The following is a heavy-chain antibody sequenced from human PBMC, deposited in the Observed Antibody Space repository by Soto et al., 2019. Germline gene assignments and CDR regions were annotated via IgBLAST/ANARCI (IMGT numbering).Heavy chain of an antibody. CDR3: ARVRAGAAPDAFEI. D-gene: IGHD6-6*01. J-gene: IGHJ3*02. V-gene: IGHV4-59*01. CDR2: IYYSGST. Sequence: SETLSLTCTVSGGSISSYYWSWIRQPPGKGLEWIGYIYYSGSTNYNPSLKSRVTISVDTSKNQFSRKLSSVTAADTALYYCARVRAGAAPDAFEIWGQGTMVTVSS. CDR1: GGSISSYY.